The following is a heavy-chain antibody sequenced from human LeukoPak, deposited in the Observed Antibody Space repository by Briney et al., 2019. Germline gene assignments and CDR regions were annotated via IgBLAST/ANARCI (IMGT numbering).Heavy chain of an antibody. Sequence: TLSLTCTVSGGSISSGGYSWSWIRQHPGKGLEWIGYIYYSGSTYYNPSLKSRVTISVDTSKNQFSLKLSSVTAADTAVYYCARVADILTGHDYWGQGTLVTVSS. CDR1: GGSISSGGYS. CDR2: IYYSGST. CDR3: ARVADILTGHDY. J-gene: IGHJ4*02. V-gene: IGHV4-31*03. D-gene: IGHD3-9*01.